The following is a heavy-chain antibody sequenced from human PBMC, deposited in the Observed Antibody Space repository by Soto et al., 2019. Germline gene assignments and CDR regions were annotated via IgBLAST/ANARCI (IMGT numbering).Heavy chain of an antibody. D-gene: IGHD6-13*01. V-gene: IGHV4-31*03. J-gene: IGHJ5*02. CDR1: CGSVNSGCYY. CDR2: IYYMGST. CDR3: ARAAAGTGDWFDP. Sequence: SAALWLTCTVSCGSVNSGCYYWGWIRRHPGKGLEWIGYIYYMGSTYYNPSLKSRVTISVDTSKNHCSLKLSSVTAADTAVYYCARAAAGTGDWFDPWGQGTLVTVSS.